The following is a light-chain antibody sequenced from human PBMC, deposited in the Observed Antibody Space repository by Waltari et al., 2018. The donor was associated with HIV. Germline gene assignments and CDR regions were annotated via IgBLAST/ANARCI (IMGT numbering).Light chain of an antibody. CDR1: QTVDSD. CDR3: QQYNNWPYT. V-gene: IGKV3-15*01. J-gene: IGKJ2*01. Sequence: ERVMTQSPTTLSVSPGERATLSCRASQTVDSDLAWYQQRPGQPPSLIISGASTMATGIPARFSGSGSGTEFTLTINSLQSEDFAVYYCQQYNNWPYTFGQGTRLDIK. CDR2: GAS.